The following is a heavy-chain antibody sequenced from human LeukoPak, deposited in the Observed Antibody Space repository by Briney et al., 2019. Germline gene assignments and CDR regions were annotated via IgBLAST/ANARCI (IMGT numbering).Heavy chain of an antibody. CDR2: ISSSSSTI. CDR1: GFTFGSYS. D-gene: IGHD6-13*01. V-gene: IGHV3-48*01. Sequence: GGSLRLSCAASGFTFGSYSMNWVRQAPGKGLEWVSYISSSSSTIYYADSVKGRFSISRDNAKNSLYLQMNSLRAEDTAVYYCARDPIGYSSSWQPIDYWGQGTLVTVSS. CDR3: ARDPIGYSSSWQPIDY. J-gene: IGHJ4*02.